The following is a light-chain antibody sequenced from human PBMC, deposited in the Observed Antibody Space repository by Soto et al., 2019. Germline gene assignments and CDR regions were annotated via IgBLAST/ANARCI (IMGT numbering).Light chain of an antibody. Sequence: EIVLTQSPGTLSLSPGERATLSCRPSQSVSSNYLAWYQQKLGQAPRLLIYGASSRATGIPDRFSGSGSGTDFTLTISRLEPEDFALYYCQQYGSSPPYPFGQGTKLEIK. J-gene: IGKJ2*01. V-gene: IGKV3-20*01. CDR2: GAS. CDR1: QSVSSNY. CDR3: QQYGSSPPYP.